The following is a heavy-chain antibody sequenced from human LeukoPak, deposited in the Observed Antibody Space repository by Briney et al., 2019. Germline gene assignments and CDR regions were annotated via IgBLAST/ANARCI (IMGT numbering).Heavy chain of an antibody. D-gene: IGHD3-10*01. CDR1: GYIFTDYW. Sequence: GESLKISCQVSGYIFTDYWIGWVRQMPGKGLESMGIIYPADSDTAYSPFFQGQVTISANKSIRTVSLQRSSLKASDTAMYYCARQSRDGSKTRGYYFDHWGQGTLVTVSS. J-gene: IGHJ4*02. CDR2: IYPADSDT. V-gene: IGHV5-51*01. CDR3: ARQSRDGSKTRGYYFDH.